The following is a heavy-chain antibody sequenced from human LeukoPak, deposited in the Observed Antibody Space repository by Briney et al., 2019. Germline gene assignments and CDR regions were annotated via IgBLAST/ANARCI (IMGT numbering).Heavy chain of an antibody. D-gene: IGHD5-18*01. Sequence: PGGSLRLSCAASGFTFSRFWMSWVRQAPGKGLEWVANMNQDGSEKYYVDSVKGRFTISRDNAKNSLYLQMNSLRAGDTAAYYCARGAYTYVYWGQGTLVTVSS. CDR2: MNQDGSEK. CDR3: ARGAYTYVY. V-gene: IGHV3-7*05. J-gene: IGHJ4*02. CDR1: GFTFSRFW.